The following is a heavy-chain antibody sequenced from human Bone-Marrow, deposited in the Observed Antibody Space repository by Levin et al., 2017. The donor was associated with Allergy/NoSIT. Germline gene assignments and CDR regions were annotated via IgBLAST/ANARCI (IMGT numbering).Heavy chain of an antibody. CDR3: ARDAGDDTAGFYFDS. Sequence: GGSLRLSCAASGFTFSGYVIHWVRQAPGKGLEWVALSWFDGSRTHYADSVKGRFTISRDNAKNTVHLQMNSLRVEDTAVYYCARDAGDDTAGFYFDSWGQGTLVTVSS. D-gene: IGHD2-8*02. CDR2: SWFDGSRT. CDR1: GFTFSGYV. J-gene: IGHJ4*02. V-gene: IGHV3-33*01.